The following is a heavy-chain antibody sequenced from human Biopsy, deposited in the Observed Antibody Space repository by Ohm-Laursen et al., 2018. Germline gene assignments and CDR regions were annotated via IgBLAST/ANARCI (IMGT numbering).Heavy chain of an antibody. Sequence: SLRLSCAASGFSVSSYDMNWVRQAPGKGLEWISCISEASSHIYDADSVRGRFTVARDIAKNSLYLQLNSLRVEDTAAYYCARDSSRRAREGGMDVWGQGTTVTVSS. CDR3: ARDSSRRAREGGMDV. D-gene: IGHD6-6*01. CDR1: GFSVSSYD. J-gene: IGHJ6*02. V-gene: IGHV3-21*01. CDR2: ISEASSHI.